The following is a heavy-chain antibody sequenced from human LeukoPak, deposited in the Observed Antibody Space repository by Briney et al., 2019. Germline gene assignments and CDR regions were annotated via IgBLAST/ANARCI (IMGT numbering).Heavy chain of an antibody. CDR2: ISSSGSTI. V-gene: IGHV3-11*01. J-gene: IGHJ4*02. CDR3: ARGRLRYFVPFDY. Sequence: GGSLRLSCAASGFTFSDYYMGWIRQAPGKGLEWVSYISSSGSTIYYADSVKGRFTISRDNAKNSLYLQMDSLRAEDTAVYYCARGRLRYFVPFDYWGQGTLVTVSS. CDR1: GFTFSDYY. D-gene: IGHD3-9*01.